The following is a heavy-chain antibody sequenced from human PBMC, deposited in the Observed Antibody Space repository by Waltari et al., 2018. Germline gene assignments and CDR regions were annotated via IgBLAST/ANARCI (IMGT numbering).Heavy chain of an antibody. CDR1: GGSFSGYY. CDR2: INHRGST. Sequence: QVQLQQWGAGLLKPSETLSLTCAVYGGSFSGYYWSWIRQPPGKGLEWIGEINHRGSTNDNPSLKSRVTISVDTSKNQFSLKLSSVTAADTAVYYCARALRNSIADPDYWGQGTLVTVSS. CDR3: ARALRNSIADPDY. D-gene: IGHD6-6*01. J-gene: IGHJ4*02. V-gene: IGHV4-34*01.